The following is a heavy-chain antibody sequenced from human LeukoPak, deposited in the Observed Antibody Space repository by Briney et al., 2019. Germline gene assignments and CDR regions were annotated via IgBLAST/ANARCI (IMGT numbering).Heavy chain of an antibody. D-gene: IGHD4-17*01. CDR1: GFIFTDYA. J-gene: IGHJ4*02. Sequence: PGESLRLSCAASGFIFTDYAMSWVRQAPGKGLEWVSAISGSGGSTYYADSVKGRFTISRDNSKNTLYLQMSSLRVEDTAVYYCAKGGFGDLVDYWGQGTLVTVSS. CDR3: AKGGFGDLVDY. CDR2: ISGSGGST. V-gene: IGHV3-23*01.